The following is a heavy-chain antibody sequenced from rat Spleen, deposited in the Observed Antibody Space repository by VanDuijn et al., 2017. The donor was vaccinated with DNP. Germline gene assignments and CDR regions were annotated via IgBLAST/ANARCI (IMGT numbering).Heavy chain of an antibody. J-gene: IGHJ2*01. CDR1: GFTFSNYD. CDR2: ISPSGGST. CDR3: ARHRGPSPLFITTVVRGYYFDY. D-gene: IGHD1-1*01. Sequence: EVQLVESGGGLVQPGRSLKLSCAASGFTFSNYDMAWVRQAPTKGLEWVASISPSGGSTYYRDSVKGRFTVSRDNTKSTLYLQMDSLRSEDTATYYCARHRGPSPLFITTVVRGYYFDYWGQGVMVTVSS. V-gene: IGHV5-25*01.